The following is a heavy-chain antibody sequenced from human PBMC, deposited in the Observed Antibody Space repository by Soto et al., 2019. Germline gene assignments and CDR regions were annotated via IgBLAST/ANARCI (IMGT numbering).Heavy chain of an antibody. CDR3: ARSLPATGDEDWFDH. D-gene: IGHD7-27*01. Sequence: ASVKVSCKASGGTFSSYTISWVRQAPGQGLEWMGRIIPILGIANYAQKFQGRVTITADKSTNTAYMELSSLRSEDTAVYYSARSLPATGDEDWFDHWGQGTLVTVSS. J-gene: IGHJ5*02. V-gene: IGHV1-69*02. CDR2: IIPILGIA. CDR1: GGTFSSYT.